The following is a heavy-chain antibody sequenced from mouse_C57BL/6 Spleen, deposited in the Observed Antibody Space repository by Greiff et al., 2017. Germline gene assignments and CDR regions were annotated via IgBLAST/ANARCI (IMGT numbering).Heavy chain of an antibody. V-gene: IGHV1-43*01. CDR3: ARKTTVGGPYYYAMDY. D-gene: IGHD1-1*01. Sequence: EVQLQQSGPELVKPGASVKISCKASGYSFTGYYMHWVKQSSEKSLEWIGEINPSTGGTSYNQKFKGKATLTVDKSSSTAYMQLKSLTSEDSAVYYWARKTTVGGPYYYAMDYWGQGTSVTVSS. CDR1: GYSFTGYY. J-gene: IGHJ4*01. CDR2: INPSTGGT.